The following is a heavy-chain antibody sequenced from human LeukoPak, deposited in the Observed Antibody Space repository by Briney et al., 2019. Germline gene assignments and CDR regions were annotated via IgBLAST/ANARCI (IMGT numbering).Heavy chain of an antibody. J-gene: IGHJ3*02. D-gene: IGHD3-22*01. V-gene: IGHV1-2*02. Sequence: ASVKVSCKASGYPFTGYYMHWVRQAPGQGLEWMGWINPNSGGTNYAQKFQGRVTMTRDTSISTAYMEPSRLGSDDTAVYYCARDKRYYYDSKSSTDAFDIWGQGTMVTVSS. CDR1: GYPFTGYY. CDR2: INPNSGGT. CDR3: ARDKRYYYDSKSSTDAFDI.